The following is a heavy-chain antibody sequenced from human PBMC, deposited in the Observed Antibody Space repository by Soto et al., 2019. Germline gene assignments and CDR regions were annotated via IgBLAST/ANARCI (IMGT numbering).Heavy chain of an antibody. V-gene: IGHV3-7*03. Sequence: PGGSLRLSCEASGFTFSDYWMSWVRQAPGKGPEWVANIKFDGSEKQYVDSVRGRLTISRDNSRSSLSLQMNSLRAGDTAGYYCVKDRGYCSTSTCYAPRIHYFDSWGQGTLDTVSS. CDR3: VKDRGYCSTSTCYAPRIHYFDS. CDR1: GFTFSDYW. CDR2: IKFDGSEK. D-gene: IGHD2-2*01. J-gene: IGHJ4*02.